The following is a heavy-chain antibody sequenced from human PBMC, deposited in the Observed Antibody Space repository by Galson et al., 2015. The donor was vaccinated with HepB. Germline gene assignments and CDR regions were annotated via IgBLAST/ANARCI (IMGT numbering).Heavy chain of an antibody. Sequence: SVKVSCKASGDILSNFAISWVRQAPGQGLEWMGGIIPLFGKANYAQKFQGRLTVTADESTTTAYMELSSLRSDDTAVYYCARGRHGFSYGHKDYWGQGTLVIVSS. D-gene: IGHD5-18*01. CDR3: ARGRHGFSYGHKDY. V-gene: IGHV1-69*13. CDR2: IIPLFGKA. CDR1: GDILSNFA. J-gene: IGHJ4*02.